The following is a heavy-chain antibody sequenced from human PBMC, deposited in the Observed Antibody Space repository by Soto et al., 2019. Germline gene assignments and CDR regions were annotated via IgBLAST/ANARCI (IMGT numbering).Heavy chain of an antibody. D-gene: IGHD2-15*01. J-gene: IGHJ2*01. CDR1: GYTFADYG. V-gene: IGHV1-18*01. CDR2: IGPYNGNT. CDR3: ARCYCTVGSCYTCWHFDL. Sequence: QAQLVQSGAEVKKPGASVKVSCQAGGYTFADYGISWVRQAPGQGLEWVGWIGPYNGNTNYAQNLQDRVTMTTDTSTNTAYMSLRGLRSDDTALYYCARCYCTVGSCYTCWHFDLWGRGTLLTVSA.